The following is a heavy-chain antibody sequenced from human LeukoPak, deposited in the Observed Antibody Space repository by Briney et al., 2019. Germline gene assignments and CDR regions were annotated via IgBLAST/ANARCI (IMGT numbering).Heavy chain of an antibody. V-gene: IGHV5-51*01. CDR1: GYSFTSYW. J-gene: IGHJ3*02. D-gene: IGHD6-13*01. CDR2: IYPGDSDT. CDR3: ARPYYSSSHLGAFDI. Sequence: GESLKISCKGSGYSFTSYWIGWVRQMPGKGLEWMGIIYPGDSDTRYSPSFQGQVTISADKSISTAYLQWSSLKASDTAMYYCARPYYSSSHLGAFDIWGQGTMVTVSS.